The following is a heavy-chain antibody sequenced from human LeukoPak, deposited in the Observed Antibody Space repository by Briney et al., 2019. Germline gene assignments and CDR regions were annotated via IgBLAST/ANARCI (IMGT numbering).Heavy chain of an antibody. Sequence: SVTVSCTASGGTFSSYAISWVRQAPGQGLEWMGGIIPIFGTANYAQKFQGRVTITADESTSTAYMELSSLRSEGTAVYYCARGGPGLRYFDWLLGVDYFDYWGQGTLVTVSS. J-gene: IGHJ4*02. CDR2: IIPIFGTA. V-gene: IGHV1-69*13. CDR3: ARGGPGLRYFDWLLGVDYFDY. CDR1: GGTFSSYA. D-gene: IGHD3-9*01.